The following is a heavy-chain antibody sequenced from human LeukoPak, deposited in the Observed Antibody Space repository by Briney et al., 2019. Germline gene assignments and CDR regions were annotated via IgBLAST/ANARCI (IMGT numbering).Heavy chain of an antibody. CDR3: ARDRGVDYCSGGSCSHYYYYMDV. Sequence: ASVKVSCKASGYTFTGYHMHWVRQAPGQGLEWMGWINPNSGGTNYAQKFQGRVTMTRDTSISTAYMELSRLRSDDTAVYYCARDRGVDYCSGGSCSHYYYYMDVWGKGTTVTISS. V-gene: IGHV1-2*02. J-gene: IGHJ6*03. D-gene: IGHD2-15*01. CDR1: GYTFTGYH. CDR2: INPNSGGT.